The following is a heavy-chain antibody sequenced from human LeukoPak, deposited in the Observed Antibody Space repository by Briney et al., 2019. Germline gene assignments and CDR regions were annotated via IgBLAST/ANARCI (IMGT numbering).Heavy chain of an antibody. CDR1: GGSISSYY. D-gene: IGHD6-19*01. V-gene: IGHV4-4*07. Sequence: SETLSLTCTVSGGSISSYYWSWIRQPAGKGLEWIGRIYTSGSINYNPSLKSRVTVSVDTSKNQFSLKLSSVTAADTAVYYCAGGGQWLAFDYWGQGTLVTVSS. CDR2: IYTSGSI. J-gene: IGHJ4*02. CDR3: AGGGQWLAFDY.